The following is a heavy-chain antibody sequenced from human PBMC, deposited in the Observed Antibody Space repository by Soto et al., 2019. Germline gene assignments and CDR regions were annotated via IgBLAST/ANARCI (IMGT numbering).Heavy chain of an antibody. CDR2: IYYSGST. Sequence: QLQLQESGPGLVKPSETLSLTCTVSGGSISSSSYYWGWIRQPPGKGLEWIGSIYYSGSTYYNPSLKSRVTISVDTSKNQFSLKRSSVTAAATAVYYCARHGFGAYNWFDPWGQGTLVTVSS. V-gene: IGHV4-39*01. J-gene: IGHJ5*02. CDR3: ARHGFGAYNWFDP. CDR1: GGSISSSSYY. D-gene: IGHD3-10*01.